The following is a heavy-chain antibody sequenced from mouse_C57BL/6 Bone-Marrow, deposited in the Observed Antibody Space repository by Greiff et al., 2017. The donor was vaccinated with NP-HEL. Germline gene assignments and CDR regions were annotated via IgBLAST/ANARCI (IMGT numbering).Heavy chain of an antibody. CDR2: IHPNSGST. D-gene: IGHD1-1*01. Sequence: QVQLQQPGAELVKPGASVKLSCKASGYTFTSYWMHWVKQRPGQGLEWIGMIHPNSGSTNYNEKFKSKATLTVDKSSSTAYMQLRSLTSEDSAVYYCARRLLRSFAYWGQGTLVTVSA. CDR1: GYTFTSYW. J-gene: IGHJ3*01. CDR3: ARRLLRSFAY. V-gene: IGHV1-64*01.